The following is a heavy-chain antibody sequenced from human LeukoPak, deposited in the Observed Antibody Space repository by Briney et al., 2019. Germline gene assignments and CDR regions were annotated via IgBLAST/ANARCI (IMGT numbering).Heavy chain of an antibody. D-gene: IGHD3-10*01. CDR2: IGDDGNGE. CDR3: ARASHLVRGPTLRRAFCGGFDI. CDR1: GFTFNTYC. Sequence: GGSLRLSCTASGFTFNTYCMSWVRQAPGRGPEWVANIGDDGNGEYYVDSVKGRFTVSRDNTKNSLSLHMNSLRAEDTAVYYCARASHLVRGPTLRRAFCGGFDIWGQGTMVTVSS. J-gene: IGHJ3*02. V-gene: IGHV3-7*01.